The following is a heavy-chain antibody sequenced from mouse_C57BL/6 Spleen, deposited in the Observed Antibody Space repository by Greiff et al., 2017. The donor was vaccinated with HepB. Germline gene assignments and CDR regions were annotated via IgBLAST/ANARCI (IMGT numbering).Heavy chain of an antibody. CDR3: ARNYYGSSSDY. D-gene: IGHD1-1*01. Sequence: QVHVKQSGAELVKPGASVKISCKASGYAFSSYWMNWVKQRPGKGLEWIGQIYPGDGDTNYNGKFKGKATLTADKSSSTAYMQLSSLTSEDSAVYFCARNYYGSSSDYWGQGTTLTVSS. J-gene: IGHJ2*01. CDR2: IYPGDGDT. V-gene: IGHV1-80*01. CDR1: GYAFSSYW.